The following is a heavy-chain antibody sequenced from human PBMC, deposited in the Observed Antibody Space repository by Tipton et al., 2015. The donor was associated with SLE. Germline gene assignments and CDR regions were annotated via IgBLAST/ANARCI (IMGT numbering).Heavy chain of an antibody. CDR3: ARDIAAAGTYYFDY. CDR2: IYHSGST. V-gene: IGHV4-38-2*01. D-gene: IGHD6-13*01. Sequence: LRLSCAVSGYSISSGYYWGWIRQPPGKGLEWIGSIYHSGSTYYNPSLKSRVTISVDTSKNQFSLKLSSVTAADTAVYYCARDIAAAGTYYFDYWGQGTLVTVSS. CDR1: GYSISSGYY. J-gene: IGHJ4*02.